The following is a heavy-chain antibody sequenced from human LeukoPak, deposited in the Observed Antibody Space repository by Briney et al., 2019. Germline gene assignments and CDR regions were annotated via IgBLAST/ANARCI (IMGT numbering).Heavy chain of an antibody. CDR3: ARVYGGSYPDGYGMDV. D-gene: IGHD1-26*01. CDR1: GYTFTSYA. J-gene: IGHJ6*02. CDR2: INAGNGNT. V-gene: IGHV1-3*01. Sequence: ASVKVSCKASGYTFTSYAMHWVRQAPGQRLEWMGWINAGNGNTKYSQKFQGRVTITRDTSASTAYMELSSLRSEDTAVYYCARVYGGSYPDGYGMDVWGQGTTVTVSS.